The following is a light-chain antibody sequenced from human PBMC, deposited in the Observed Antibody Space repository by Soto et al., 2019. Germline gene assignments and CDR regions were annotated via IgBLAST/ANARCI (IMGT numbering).Light chain of an antibody. V-gene: IGLV2-14*01. J-gene: IGLJ1*01. CDR2: DVS. CDR1: NSDVGGYNF. CDR3: ISYKSSSSPYV. Sequence: QSALTQPASVSGSPGQSITISCTGTNSDVGGYNFVSWYQQHPGKAPKLMIYDVSNRPSGVSNRFSGSKSGNTASLNISGLQAEDAADYYFISYKSSSSPYVFGIGTKLTVL.